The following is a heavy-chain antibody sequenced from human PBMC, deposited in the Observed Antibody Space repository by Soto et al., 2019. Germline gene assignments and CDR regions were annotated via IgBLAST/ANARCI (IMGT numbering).Heavy chain of an antibody. V-gene: IGHV3-7*01. CDR1: GFTFSSYW. J-gene: IGHJ4*02. CDR2: IKQDGSEK. CDR3: ARDRNDFWSGYESY. D-gene: IGHD3-3*01. Sequence: EVQLVESEGGSVQPGGSLRLSCEASGFTFSSYWMSWVRQAPGKGLEWVANIKQDGSEKYYVDSVKDRFTISRDNVKNSLYLQMNSLRAEDTAVYYCARDRNDFWSGYESYWGQGTLVTVSS.